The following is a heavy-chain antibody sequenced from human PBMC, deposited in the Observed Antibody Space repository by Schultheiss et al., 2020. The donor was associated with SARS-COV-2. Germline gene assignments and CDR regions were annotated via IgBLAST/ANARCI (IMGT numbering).Heavy chain of an antibody. V-gene: IGHV3-9*01. CDR3: AKDIVPDILDGMDV. Sequence: GGSLRLSCAASGFTFSSYAMHWVRQAPGKGLEWVSGISWNSGSIGYADSVKGRFTISRDNAKNSLYLQMNSLRAEDTALYYCAKDIVPDILDGMDVWGQGNTVTGSS. D-gene: IGHD2-15*01. J-gene: IGHJ6*02. CDR2: ISWNSGSI. CDR1: GFTFSSYA.